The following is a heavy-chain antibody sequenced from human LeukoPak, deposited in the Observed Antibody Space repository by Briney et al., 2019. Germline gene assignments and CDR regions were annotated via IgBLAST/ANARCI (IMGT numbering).Heavy chain of an antibody. Sequence: SETLSLTCTVSGGSISSYYWSWIRQPPGKGLEWIGYIYYSGSTNYNPSLKSRVTISVDTSKNQFSLKLSSVTAADTAVYYCARGIAAAGMGLGYYYGMDVWGQGTTVTVSS. CDR2: IYYSGST. V-gene: IGHV4-59*01. CDR3: ARGIAAAGMGLGYYYGMDV. D-gene: IGHD6-13*01. CDR1: GGSISSYY. J-gene: IGHJ6*02.